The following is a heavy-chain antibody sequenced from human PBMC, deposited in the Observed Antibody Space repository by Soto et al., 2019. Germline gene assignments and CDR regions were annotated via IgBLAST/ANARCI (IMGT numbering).Heavy chain of an antibody. CDR3: VKEGSGWYSRGCFDF. D-gene: IGHD6-19*01. J-gene: IGHJ3*01. CDR2: ISDSGGST. V-gene: IGHV3-23*01. CDR1: GFTFSNYA. Sequence: GGSLRLSCAASGFTFSNYATNWVRQAPGKGLEWVSNISDSGGSTYYADSVKGRFTISRDNSKNTLYLQMNSLRGRDTAIYYCVKEGSGWYSRGCFDFWGRGTMVTVSS.